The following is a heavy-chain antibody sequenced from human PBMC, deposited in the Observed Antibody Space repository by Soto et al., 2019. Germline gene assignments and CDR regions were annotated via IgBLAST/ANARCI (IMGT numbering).Heavy chain of an antibody. D-gene: IGHD6-19*01. V-gene: IGHV4-30-2*01. J-gene: IGHJ4*02. CDR2: IYHSGST. Sequence: SETLSLTCAVSGGSISSGGYSWSWIRQPPGKGLEWIGYIYHSGSTYYNPSLKSRITISVDTSNNQFSLKLTSVTAADTAVYYCARVHVMVVAGSTFDYWGQGTLVTGS. CDR1: GGSISSGGYS. CDR3: ARVHVMVVAGSTFDY.